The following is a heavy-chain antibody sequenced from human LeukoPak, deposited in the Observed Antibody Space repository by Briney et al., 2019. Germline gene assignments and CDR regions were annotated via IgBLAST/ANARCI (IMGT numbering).Heavy chain of an antibody. V-gene: IGHV4-39*07. J-gene: IGHJ4*02. D-gene: IGHD6-13*01. CDR1: GGSISSSSYY. CDR3: ARALRYSSSWYLFDY. Sequence: SETLSPTCTVSGGSISSSSYYWGWIRQPPGKGLEWIGSIYYSGSTYYNPSLKSRVTISVDTSKNQFSLKLSSVTAADTAVYYCARALRYSSSWYLFDYWGQGTLVTVSS. CDR2: IYYSGST.